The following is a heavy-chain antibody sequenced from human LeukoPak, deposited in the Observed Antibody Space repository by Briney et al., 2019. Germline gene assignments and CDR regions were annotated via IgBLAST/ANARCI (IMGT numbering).Heavy chain of an antibody. D-gene: IGHD6-6*01. CDR1: GGTFCSYA. CDR2: IIPILGIA. Sequence: SVKVSCKASGGTFCSYAISWVRQAPGQGLEWMGRIIPILGIANYAQKFQGRVTITADKSTSTAYMELSSLRSEDTAVYYCARDEYSIPDYWGQGTLVTVSS. J-gene: IGHJ4*02. CDR3: ARDEYSIPDY. V-gene: IGHV1-69*04.